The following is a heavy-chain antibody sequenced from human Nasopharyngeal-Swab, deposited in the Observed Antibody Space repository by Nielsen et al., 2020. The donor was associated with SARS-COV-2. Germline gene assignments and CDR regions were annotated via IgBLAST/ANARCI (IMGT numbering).Heavy chain of an antibody. V-gene: IGHV3-23*01. D-gene: IGHD4-17*01. CDR2: ISGSGGST. J-gene: IGHJ4*02. CDR3: AKDRGNDYGDQSDY. CDR1: GFTFSRYA. Sequence: ESLKISCAASGFTFSRYAMSWVRQAPGKGLEWVSAISGSGGSTYYAASVTGRFTISRDNSKNTAYLQMNSLRAEDTAVYYCAKDRGNDYGDQSDYWGQGTLVTVSS.